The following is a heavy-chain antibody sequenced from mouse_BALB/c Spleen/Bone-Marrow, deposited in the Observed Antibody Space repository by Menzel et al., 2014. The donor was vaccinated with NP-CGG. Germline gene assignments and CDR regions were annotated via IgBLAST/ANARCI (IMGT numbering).Heavy chain of an antibody. V-gene: IGHV1-80*01. Sequence: QVQLKQSGAELVRPGSSVKISCKASGYVFSSYWMNWVKQRPGQGLEWIGQIYPGDGDTNYNGKFKGKATLTADKSSSTAYMQLSSLTSEEPAVYFCARKYGDYWGQGTTLTVSS. CDR3: ARKYGDY. J-gene: IGHJ2*01. CDR1: GYVFSSYW. D-gene: IGHD2-10*02. CDR2: IYPGDGDT.